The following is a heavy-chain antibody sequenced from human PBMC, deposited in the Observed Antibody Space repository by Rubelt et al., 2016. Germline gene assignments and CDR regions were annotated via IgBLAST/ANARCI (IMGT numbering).Heavy chain of an antibody. CDR2: INQDGRET. J-gene: IGHJ4*02. Sequence: EVQLVESGGGLVEPGRSLRLACSTSGFTFGEYGMTWFRQAPGKGLEWVANINQDGRETYCVDSVKGRFTISRDNAKNALYLQMDSLRAEDTAVYYCARDKRVGATHLDYWGQGTLVTASS. V-gene: IGHV3-7*01. D-gene: IGHD1-26*01. CDR1: GFTFGEYG. CDR3: ARDKRVGATHLDY.